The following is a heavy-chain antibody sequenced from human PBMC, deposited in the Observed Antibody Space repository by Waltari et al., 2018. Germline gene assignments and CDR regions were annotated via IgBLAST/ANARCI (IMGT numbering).Heavy chain of an antibody. CDR3: ATYGDYRFDY. J-gene: IGHJ4*02. CDR2: IKSKTDGGTA. V-gene: IGHV3-15*01. D-gene: IGHD4-17*01. CDR1: GFTFSNAW. Sequence: EVQLVESGGGLVKPGGSLRLSCAASGFTFSNAWMSWVRQVPGKGLEFVGRIKSKTDGGTADYAAPVKGRFAISRDDSKNTLYLQMNSLKTEDTALYYCATYGDYRFDYWGQGTLVTVSS.